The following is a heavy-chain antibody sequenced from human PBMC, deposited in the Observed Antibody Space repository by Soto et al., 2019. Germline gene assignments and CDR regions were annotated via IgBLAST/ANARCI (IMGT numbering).Heavy chain of an antibody. CDR2: INPSGGST. CDR3: ASAERFLEFDY. Sequence: ASVKVSCKASGYTFTSYYMHWVRQAPGQGLEWMGIINPSGGSTSYAQKFQGRVTMTRDTSTSTVYMELSRLRSEDTAVYYCASAERFLEFDYWGQGTLVTVSS. J-gene: IGHJ4*02. V-gene: IGHV1-46*01. CDR1: GYTFTSYY. D-gene: IGHD3-3*01.